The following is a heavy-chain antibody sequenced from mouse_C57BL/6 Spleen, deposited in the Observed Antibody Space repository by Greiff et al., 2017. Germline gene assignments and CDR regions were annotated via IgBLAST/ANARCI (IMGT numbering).Heavy chain of an antibody. CDR1: GYTFTSYW. J-gene: IGHJ3*01. D-gene: IGHD4-1*01. CDR3: ARKDNWDCWFAY. Sequence: QVQLQQPGAELVKPGASVKMSCKASGYTFTSYWITWVKQRPGQGLEWIGDIYPGSGSTNYNEKFKSKATLTVDTSSSTAYMQLSSLTSEDSAVXYCARKDNWDCWFAYWGQGTLVTVSA. CDR2: IYPGSGST. V-gene: IGHV1-55*01.